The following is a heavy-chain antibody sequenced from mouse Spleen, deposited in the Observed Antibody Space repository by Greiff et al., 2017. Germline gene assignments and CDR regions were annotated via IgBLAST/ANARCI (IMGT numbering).Heavy chain of an antibody. Sequence: EVQLQQSGAELVRPGASVKLSCTASGFNIKDDYMHWVKQRPEQGLEWIGWIDPENGDTEYASKFQGKATITADTSSNTAYLQLSSLTSEDTAVYYCILYYSNSYFDYWGQGTTLTVSS. V-gene: IGHV14-4*01. CDR1: GFNIKDDY. CDR2: IDPENGDT. J-gene: IGHJ2*01. D-gene: IGHD2-5*01. CDR3: ILYYSNSYFDY.